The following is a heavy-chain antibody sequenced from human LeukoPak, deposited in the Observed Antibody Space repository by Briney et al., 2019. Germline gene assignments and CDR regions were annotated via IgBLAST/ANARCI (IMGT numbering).Heavy chain of an antibody. V-gene: IGHV3-23*01. Sequence: GGSLRLSCAASGFTFSSYAMSWVRQAPGKGLEWVSAISGSGGSTYYADSVKGRFTISRDNSKNTLYLQMNSLRAEDRAVYYCAKGPIWIVVANDAFDIWGQGTMVTVSS. CDR3: AKGPIWIVVANDAFDI. CDR2: ISGSGGST. J-gene: IGHJ3*02. CDR1: GFTFSSYA. D-gene: IGHD3-22*01.